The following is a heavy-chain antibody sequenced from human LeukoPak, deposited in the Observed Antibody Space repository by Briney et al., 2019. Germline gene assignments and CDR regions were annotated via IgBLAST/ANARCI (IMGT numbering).Heavy chain of an antibody. CDR2: ISWDCGST. D-gene: IGHD2-15*01. CDR1: GFTFDDYA. V-gene: IGHV3-43D*03. Sequence: GGSLRLSCAASGFTFDDYAMHWVRQAPGKGLEGVSLISWDCGSTYYADSVKGRFTISRDNSKNYLYLQMNSLRAEDTALYYCAKGGNVVVDVRMDVWGKGTTVTVSS. CDR3: AKGGNVVVDVRMDV. J-gene: IGHJ6*04.